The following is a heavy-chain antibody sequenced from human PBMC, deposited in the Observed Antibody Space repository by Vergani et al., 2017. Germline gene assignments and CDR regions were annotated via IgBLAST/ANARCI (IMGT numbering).Heavy chain of an antibody. J-gene: IGHJ3*02. CDR3: ARRIYNWNDDGAFDI. V-gene: IGHV5-51*03. CDR2: IYPGDSDT. CDR1: GYSFTSYW. D-gene: IGHD1-1*01. Sequence: EVQLVQSGAEVKKPGESLKISCKGSGYSFTSYWIGWVRQMPGKGLEWMGIIYPGDSDTSYSPSFQGQVTISADKSISTAYLQWSSLKASDTAMYYCARRIYNWNDDGAFDIWGQGTMVTVSS.